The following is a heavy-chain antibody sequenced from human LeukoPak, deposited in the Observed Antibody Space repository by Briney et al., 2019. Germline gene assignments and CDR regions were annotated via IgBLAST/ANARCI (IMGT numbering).Heavy chain of an antibody. Sequence: ASVKVCRKASGYTFTGYYMHSVRQAPGQGLEWMGWINPNSGGTNYAQKFQGRVTMTRDTSISTAYMELSRLSSDATAVYYCASGLLVSDDYWGQGTLVTVSS. V-gene: IGHV1-2*02. CDR3: ASGLLVSDDY. J-gene: IGHJ4*02. CDR2: INPNSGGT. CDR1: GYTFTGYY. D-gene: IGHD6-13*01.